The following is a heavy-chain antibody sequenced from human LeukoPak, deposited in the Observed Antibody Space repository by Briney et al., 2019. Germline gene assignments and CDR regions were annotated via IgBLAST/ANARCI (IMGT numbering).Heavy chain of an antibody. CDR2: IKRKTDGGTT. J-gene: IGHJ3*02. Sequence: GGSLGLSCAASGFTFSSAWMSWVRQTPGKGLEWVGRIKRKTDGGTTDYAAPVKGRFTISRDDSKNTLFLQMNSLRTEDTGVYYCTTAQYSFGRDAFDIWGHGTMVTVSS. V-gene: IGHV3-15*01. D-gene: IGHD5-12*01. CDR3: TTAQYSFGRDAFDI. CDR1: GFTFSSAW.